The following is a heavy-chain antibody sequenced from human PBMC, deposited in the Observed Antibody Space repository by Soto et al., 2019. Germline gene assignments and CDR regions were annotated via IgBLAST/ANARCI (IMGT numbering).Heavy chain of an antibody. CDR3: TTGYKDYGDYFDY. V-gene: IGHV3-15*07. D-gene: IGHD4-17*01. J-gene: IGHJ4*02. CDR1: SVSNAW. CDR2: IKSKTDGGTT. Sequence: SVSNAWMNWVRQAPGKWLEWVGRIKSKTDGGTTDYAAPVKGRFTISRDDSKNTLYLQMNSLKTEDTAVYYCTTGYKDYGDYFDYWGQGTLVTVSS.